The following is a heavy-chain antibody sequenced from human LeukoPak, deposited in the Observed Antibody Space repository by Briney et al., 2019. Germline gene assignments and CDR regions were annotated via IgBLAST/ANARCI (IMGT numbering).Heavy chain of an antibody. J-gene: IGHJ3*02. CDR1: GFTFSNYG. D-gene: IGHD6-6*01. CDR2: ISYDGGAE. Sequence: GGSLRLSCIASGFTFSNYGMHWVRQAPGKGLEWVAVISYDGGAEYFADSVKGRFTISRDNPKNTLYLQMNSLRAEDTAVYYCARDQDIAARRSGNAFDIWGQGTMVTVSS. CDR3: ARDQDIAARRSGNAFDI. V-gene: IGHV3-30*03.